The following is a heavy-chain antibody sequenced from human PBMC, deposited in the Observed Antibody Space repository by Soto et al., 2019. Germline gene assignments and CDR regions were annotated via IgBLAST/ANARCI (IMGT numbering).Heavy chain of an antibody. CDR1: GFTFSSYG. J-gene: IGHJ6*02. V-gene: IGHV3-33*01. CDR2: IWYDGSNK. CDR3: ARDEAYYDFWSGLSPYYYYGMDV. Sequence: GGSLRLSCAASGFTFSSYGMHWVRQAPGKGLEWVAVIWYDGSNKYYADSVKGRFTISRDNSKNTLYLQMNSLRAEDTAVYYCARDEAYYDFWSGLSPYYYYGMDVWGQGTTVTVSS. D-gene: IGHD3-3*01.